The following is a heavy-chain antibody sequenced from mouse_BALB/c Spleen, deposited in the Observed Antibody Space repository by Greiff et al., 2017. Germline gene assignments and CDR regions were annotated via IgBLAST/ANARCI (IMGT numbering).Heavy chain of an antibody. J-gene: IGHJ4*01. D-gene: IGHD1-1*01. V-gene: IGHV5-4*02. CDR2: ISDGGSYT. Sequence: EVQLVESGGGLVKPGGSLKLSCAASGFTFSDYYMYWVRQTPEKRLEWVATISDGGSYTYSPDSVKGRFTISRDNAKNNLYLQMSSLKSEDTAMYYCARDRDYYGRSGGAMDYWGQGTSVTVSS. CDR3: ARDRDYYGRSGGAMDY. CDR1: GFTFSDYY.